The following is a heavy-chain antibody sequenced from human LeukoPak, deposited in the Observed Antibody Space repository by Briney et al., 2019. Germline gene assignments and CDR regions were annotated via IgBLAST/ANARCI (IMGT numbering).Heavy chain of an antibody. CDR3: ARSVATNTRADY. V-gene: IGHV3-48*01. J-gene: IGHJ4*02. D-gene: IGHD5-12*01. CDR1: GFTFSSYS. Sequence: GGSLRLSCAASGFTFSSYSMNWVRQAPGKGLEWVSYISSSSNTIYYADSVKGRFTISRDNAKNSLYLQMNSLRAEDTAVYYCARSVATNTRADYWGQGTLVTVSS. CDR2: ISSSSNTI.